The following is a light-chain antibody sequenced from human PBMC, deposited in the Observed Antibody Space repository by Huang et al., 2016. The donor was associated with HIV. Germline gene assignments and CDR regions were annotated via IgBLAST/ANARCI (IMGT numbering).Light chain of an antibody. CDR1: QSVSSY. V-gene: IGKV3-11*01. J-gene: IGKJ5*01. CDR2: DAS. Sequence: EIVLTQSPATLSLSPGERATLPCRASQSVSSYLAWYQQKPGQAPRLLIYDASNRATGIPARCSGSGSGTDFTLTISSLEPEDSAVYYCQQRSNWPGITFGQGTRLEIK. CDR3: QQRSNWPGIT.